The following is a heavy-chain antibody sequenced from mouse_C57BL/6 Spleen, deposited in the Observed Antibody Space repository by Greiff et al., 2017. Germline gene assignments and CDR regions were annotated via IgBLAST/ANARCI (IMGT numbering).Heavy chain of an antibody. CDR2: INPGSGGT. CDR1: GYAFTNYL. CDR3: ARWSFDDFDY. Sequence: QVQLQQSGAELVRPGTSVKVSCKASGYAFTNYLIEWVKQRPGQGLEWIGVINPGSGGTNYNEKFKGKATLTADKASSTSYMQLSSLTSEDSAFYVCARWSFDDFDYGGQGTTLTVSS. V-gene: IGHV1-54*01. J-gene: IGHJ2*01.